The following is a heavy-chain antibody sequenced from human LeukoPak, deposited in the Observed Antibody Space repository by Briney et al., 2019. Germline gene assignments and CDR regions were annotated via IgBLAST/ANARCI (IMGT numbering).Heavy chain of an antibody. Sequence: RGASVKVSCKASGYTFTGYYMHWVRQAPGQGLEWMGWINPNSGGTNYAQKFQGRVTMTRDTSISTAYMELSRLRSDDTAVYYCARVVSRYYQAIDYWGQGTLVTVSS. CDR2: INPNSGGT. CDR1: GYTFTGYY. D-gene: IGHD6-13*01. J-gene: IGHJ4*02. V-gene: IGHV1-2*02. CDR3: ARVVSRYYQAIDY.